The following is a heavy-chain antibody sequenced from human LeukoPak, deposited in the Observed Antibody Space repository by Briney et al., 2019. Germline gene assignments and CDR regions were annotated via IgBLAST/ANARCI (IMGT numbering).Heavy chain of an antibody. CDR3: AKDRPNYYGSNGHYYRRDGDY. CDR2: ITSSGDGT. V-gene: IGHV3-23*01. J-gene: IGHJ4*02. Sequence: QPGGPLRLSCAASGFTFSIYAMSWVRQAPGKGLQWVSSITSSGDGTYYADSVKGRFTISRDNSENMLYLQMNSLRVEDTAVYFCAKDRPNYYGSNGHYYRRDGDYWGQGTLVTVSS. D-gene: IGHD3-22*01. CDR1: GFTFSIYA.